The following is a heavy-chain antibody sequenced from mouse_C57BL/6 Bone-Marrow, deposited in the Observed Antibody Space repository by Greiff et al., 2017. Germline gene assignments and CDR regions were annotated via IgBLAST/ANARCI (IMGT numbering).Heavy chain of an antibody. CDR2: INPRSGNP. Sequence: QVQLQQSGAELARPGASVKLSCKASGYTFTSYGISWVKQSTGQGLEWIGEINPRSGNPYYNEKFKGKATLTADKSSSTAYMEIRSLTSEDAAVYFCARDDYYVSGYWYFYVWGTGTTVTVSS. D-gene: IGHD1-1*01. CDR1: GYTFTSYG. V-gene: IGHV1-81*01. J-gene: IGHJ1*03. CDR3: ARDDYYVSGYWYFYV.